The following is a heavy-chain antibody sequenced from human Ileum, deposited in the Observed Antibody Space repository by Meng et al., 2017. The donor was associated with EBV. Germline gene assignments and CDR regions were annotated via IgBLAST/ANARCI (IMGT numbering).Heavy chain of an antibody. J-gene: IGHJ4*02. V-gene: IGHV1-18*01. CDR3: ASNGDEVDY. D-gene: IGHD4-17*01. CDR1: CYTFINNG. Sequence: QGQLVKSGGEVKKPGASEKVSCKASCYTFINNGFSWVRQAPGQGLEWMGWISTFNGNTNYAQKFQGRLTVTTDTSTNTAYMELRNLRSDDTAVYYCASNGDEVDYWGQGTLVTVSS. CDR2: ISTFNGNT.